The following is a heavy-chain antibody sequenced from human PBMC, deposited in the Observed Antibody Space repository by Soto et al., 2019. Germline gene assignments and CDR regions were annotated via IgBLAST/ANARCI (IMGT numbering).Heavy chain of an antibody. CDR3: ARDQGGFGGHFSYYYGMDV. CDR2: ISYDGSNK. D-gene: IGHD3-10*01. Sequence: QVQLVESGGGVVQPGRSLRLSCAASGFAFSSYAMHWVRQVPGKGLEWVAVISYDGSNKYYADSVKGRFIISRDNSKNTLYLQMNSLRAEDTAVYYCARDQGGFGGHFSYYYGMDVWGQGTTVTVSS. V-gene: IGHV3-30-3*01. CDR1: GFAFSSYA. J-gene: IGHJ6*02.